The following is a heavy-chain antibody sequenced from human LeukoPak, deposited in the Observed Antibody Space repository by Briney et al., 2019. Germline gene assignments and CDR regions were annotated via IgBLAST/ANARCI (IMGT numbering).Heavy chain of an antibody. CDR1: GFIVSSNY. D-gene: IGHD4-17*01. CDR2: IYSGGTT. CDR3: ARGPVTRFEI. V-gene: IGHV3-53*01. Sequence: RPGGPLRLSCAASGFIVSSNYMSWVRRAPGKGLEWVSVIYSGGTTYYADSVKGRFTISRDNSNNTLYLQMNSLRAEDTAVYYCARGPVTRFEIWGQGTMVTVSS. J-gene: IGHJ3*02.